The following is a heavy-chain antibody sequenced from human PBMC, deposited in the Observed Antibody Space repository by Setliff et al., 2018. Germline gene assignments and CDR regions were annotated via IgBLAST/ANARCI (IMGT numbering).Heavy chain of an antibody. Sequence: PGESLKISCQTSGFSFTNYWVAWVRQTPGKGLEWMGIIYPGDSDTRYSPSFEGQLTISADKSISTTYVQWSSLKASDTAMYYCARHRWAIDDAFDIWGQGTMVTVSS. D-gene: IGHD3-16*01. J-gene: IGHJ3*02. CDR3: ARHRWAIDDAFDI. CDR2: IYPGDSDT. V-gene: IGHV5-51*01. CDR1: GFSFTNYW.